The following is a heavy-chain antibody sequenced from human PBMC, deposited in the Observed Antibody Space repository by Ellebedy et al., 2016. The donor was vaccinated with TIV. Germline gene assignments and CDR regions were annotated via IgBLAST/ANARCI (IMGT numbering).Heavy chain of an antibody. V-gene: IGHV3-30*18. J-gene: IGHJ4*02. CDR2: ISYDGSNE. CDR1: GFTFRSYG. D-gene: IGHD2-21*02. CDR3: AKGLAYCGGDCFPFDY. Sequence: GESLKISXAASGFTFRSYGMHWVRQAPGKGLEWVAVISYDGSNEYYADSVKGRFTISRDNFKNTLYLQMNSPRTEDTAVYYCAKGLAYCGGDCFPFDYWGRGTLVTVSS.